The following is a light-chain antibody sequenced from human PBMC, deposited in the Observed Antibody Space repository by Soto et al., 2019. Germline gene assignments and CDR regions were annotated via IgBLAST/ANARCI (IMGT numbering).Light chain of an antibody. CDR3: QQLNGYPHT. CDR2: AAS. V-gene: IGKV1-9*01. J-gene: IGKJ3*01. Sequence: DIQLTQSPSFLSASVGDRVTITCRASQGIAGYLAWYQQKPGKAPKLLIYAASTLQSGVPSRFSGSGSGTEFTLTISSLQPQDFATYHCQQLNGYPHTFGPGTKVDIK. CDR1: QGIAGY.